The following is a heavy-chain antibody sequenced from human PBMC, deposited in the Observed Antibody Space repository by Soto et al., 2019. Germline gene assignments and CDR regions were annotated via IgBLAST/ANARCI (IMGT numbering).Heavy chain of an antibody. Sequence: QVQLVESGGGVVQPGRSLGLSCAASGFSFNTYGMHWVRQAPGKGLEWVAAISYDGIYQYYADSVKGRFTISRDNSKNTLYVQMNSLRAEDTAVYCCARSPQPTRGIHWYFDFWGRGILVTVSS. D-gene: IGHD2-2*01. CDR1: GFSFNTYG. V-gene: IGHV3-30*03. CDR2: ISYDGIYQ. J-gene: IGHJ2*01. CDR3: ARSPQPTRGIHWYFDF.